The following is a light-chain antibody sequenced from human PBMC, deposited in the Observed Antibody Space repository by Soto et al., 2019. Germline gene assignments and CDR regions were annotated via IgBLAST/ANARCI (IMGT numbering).Light chain of an antibody. CDR2: KTS. CDR3: QQYDSYPLT. V-gene: IGKV1-5*03. J-gene: IGKJ4*01. CDR1: QSISSW. Sequence: DIQMTQSPSTLSASVGDRVSITCRASQSISSWLAWYQKKPGKAPNLLIYKTSSLESGVPSRFSGSGSGTEFTLTVYSLQPDDFATYYCQQYDSYPLTFGGGTKVDIK.